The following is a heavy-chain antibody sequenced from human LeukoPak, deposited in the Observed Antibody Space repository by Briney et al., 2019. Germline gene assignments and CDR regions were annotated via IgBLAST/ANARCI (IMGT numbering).Heavy chain of an antibody. V-gene: IGHV1-69*05. CDR3: ARGGPVGAYFDY. J-gene: IGHJ4*02. Sequence: GASVKVSCKASGYTFTGYYMHWVRQAPGQGLEWMGRIIPIFGTANYAQKFQGRVTITTDESTSTAYMELSSLRSEDTAVYYCARGGPVGAYFDYWGQGTLVTVSS. CDR2: IIPIFGTA. CDR1: GYTFTGYY. D-gene: IGHD1-26*01.